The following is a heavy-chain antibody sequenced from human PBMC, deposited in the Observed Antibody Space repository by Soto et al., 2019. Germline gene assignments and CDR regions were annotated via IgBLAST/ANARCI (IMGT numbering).Heavy chain of an antibody. D-gene: IGHD3-9*01. CDR1: GFTFDDYA. CDR3: ANGLYDILTGYPFAY. Sequence: EVQLVESGGGLVQPGRSLRLSCAASGFTFDDYAMHWVRQAPGKGLEWVSGISWNSGSIGYADSVKGRFTISRDNAKNSLYLQMNSLRAEDTALYYCANGLYDILTGYPFAYWGQGTLVTVSS. CDR2: ISWNSGSI. J-gene: IGHJ4*02. V-gene: IGHV3-9*01.